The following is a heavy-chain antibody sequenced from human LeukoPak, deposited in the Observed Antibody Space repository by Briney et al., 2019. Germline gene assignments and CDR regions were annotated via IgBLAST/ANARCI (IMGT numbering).Heavy chain of an antibody. D-gene: IGHD5-18*01. V-gene: IGHV1-69*13. J-gene: IGHJ4*02. CDR1: GGTFSSYA. CDR2: IIPIFGTA. Sequence: ASVKVSCKASGGTFSSYAISWVRQAPGQGLEWMGGIIPIFGTANYAQKFQGRVTITADESTSTAYMELSSPRSEDTAVYYCASNDGYSYGYKFDYWGQGTLVTVSS. CDR3: ASNDGYSYGYKFDY.